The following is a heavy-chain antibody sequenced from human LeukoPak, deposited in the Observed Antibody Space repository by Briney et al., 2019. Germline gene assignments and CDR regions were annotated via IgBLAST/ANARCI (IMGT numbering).Heavy chain of an antibody. CDR1: GFTFRDYS. D-gene: IGHD3-22*01. V-gene: IGHV3-21*01. CDR3: VRLRRNSDRSYYYYYYDH. Sequence: GGSLRLSCAGSGFTFRDYSINWVRQAPGKGLEWVSSINPTSSSIYYADAVGGRFTISRDNAKSSLYLQMNGLTVEDTAVYYCVRLRRNSDRSYYYYYYDHWGQGILVTVSS. J-gene: IGHJ4*02. CDR2: INPTSSSI.